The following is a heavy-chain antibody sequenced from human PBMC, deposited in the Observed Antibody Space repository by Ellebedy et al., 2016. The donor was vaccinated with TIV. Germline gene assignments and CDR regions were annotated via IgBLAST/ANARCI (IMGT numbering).Heavy chain of an antibody. D-gene: IGHD1-26*01. CDR3: ARRGRGAVGFDY. CDR1: GFTFDDYA. J-gene: IGHJ4*02. CDR2: IYYNSDRI. V-gene: IGHV3-9*01. Sequence: GGSLRLXXVASGFTFDDYAMHWVRQAPGKGLEWVSGIYYNSDRIDYADSVKGRFTTSRDNSKDTLYLQMNSLRAEDTAVYYCARRGRGAVGFDYWGQGTLVTVSS.